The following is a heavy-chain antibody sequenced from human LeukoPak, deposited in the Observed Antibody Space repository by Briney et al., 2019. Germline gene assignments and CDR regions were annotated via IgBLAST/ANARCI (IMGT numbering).Heavy chain of an antibody. V-gene: IGHV3-7*01. Sequence: GGSLRLSCAASGFTFSSYAMSWVRQAPGKGLEWVANIKPFGSEKYYVDSVKGRFTISRDNAKNSLYLQMNSLRVEDTAVYYCTKGGSSSSYFWVNWGQGTLVTVSS. D-gene: IGHD6-6*01. CDR1: GFTFSSYA. CDR3: TKGGSSSSYFWVN. CDR2: IKPFGSEK. J-gene: IGHJ4*02.